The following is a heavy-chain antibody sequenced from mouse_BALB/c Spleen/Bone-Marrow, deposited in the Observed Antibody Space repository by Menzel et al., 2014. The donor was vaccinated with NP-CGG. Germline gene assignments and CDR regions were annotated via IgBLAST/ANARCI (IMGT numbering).Heavy chain of an antibody. CDR2: IWAGGST. CDR1: GFSLTSYG. J-gene: IGHJ4*01. V-gene: IGHV2-9*02. CDR3: ARGSYYEGAMDY. D-gene: IGHD1-1*01. Sequence: VQLQKSGPGLVAPSQSLSITCTVSGFSLTSYGVHWVRQPPGKVLEWLGVIWAGGSTNYNSALMSRLSISKDNSKSQVFLKMNSLQTDGTAMYYCARGSYYEGAMDYWGQGTSVTVSS.